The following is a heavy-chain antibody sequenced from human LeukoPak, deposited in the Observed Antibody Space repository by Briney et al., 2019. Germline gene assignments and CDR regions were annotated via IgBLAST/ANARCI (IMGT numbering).Heavy chain of an antibody. Sequence: NPSETLSLTCTVSGGSIRSGSYYWSWIRQPAGMGLEWIGRTYTSGSTDYNPSLKSRVTISVDTSKNQFSLNLSSMTAADTAVYYCARATWPLCCFEYWGQGALVTVSS. CDR2: TYTSGST. V-gene: IGHV4-61*02. D-gene: IGHD5-12*01. J-gene: IGHJ4*02. CDR3: ARATWPLCCFEY. CDR1: GGSIRSGSYY.